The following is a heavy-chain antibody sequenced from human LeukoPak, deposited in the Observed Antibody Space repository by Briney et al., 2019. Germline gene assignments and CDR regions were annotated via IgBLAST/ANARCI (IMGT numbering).Heavy chain of an antibody. CDR2: MNPNSGNT. CDR1: GYTFTSYG. J-gene: IGHJ6*02. D-gene: IGHD3-9*01. CDR3: ARRRILTGYRYYYYGMDV. Sequence: GASVKVSCKASGYTFTSYGINWVRQATGQGLEWMGWMNPNSGNTGYAQKFQGRVTMTRNTSISTAYMELSSLRSEDTAVYYCARRRILTGYRYYYYGMDVWGQGTTVTVSS. V-gene: IGHV1-8*02.